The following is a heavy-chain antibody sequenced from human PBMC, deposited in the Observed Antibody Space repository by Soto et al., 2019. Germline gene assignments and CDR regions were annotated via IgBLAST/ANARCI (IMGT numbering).Heavy chain of an antibody. Sequence: QVQLVQSGAEVKKPGSSVKVSCKASGGTFNNYPITWVRQAPGEGLEWMGGSIPIFGTANYAQKFQGRVTISVDESTSTAYIELSSLRLEDTAVYYCARGRGYSGDDHYYYFDMDVWGQGTTVTVSS. D-gene: IGHD5-12*01. CDR1: GGTFNNYP. V-gene: IGHV1-69*01. CDR3: ARGRGYSGDDHYYYFDMDV. J-gene: IGHJ6*02. CDR2: SIPIFGTA.